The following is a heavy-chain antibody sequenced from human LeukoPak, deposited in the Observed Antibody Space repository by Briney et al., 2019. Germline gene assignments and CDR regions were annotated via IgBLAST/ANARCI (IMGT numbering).Heavy chain of an antibody. V-gene: IGHV3-23*01. CDR3: AKTTAGYSSGRYPGWPVDY. J-gene: IGHJ4*02. D-gene: IGHD6-19*01. CDR1: GFTFGSYA. Sequence: GGSLRLPCVASGFTFGSYAMYWVRQAPGKGLEWVSGISGSGGSTFYADSVKGRFTISRDNSENTVYLQMNSLRADDTAVYYCAKTTAGYSSGRYPGWPVDYWGQGTLVTVSS. CDR2: ISGSGGST.